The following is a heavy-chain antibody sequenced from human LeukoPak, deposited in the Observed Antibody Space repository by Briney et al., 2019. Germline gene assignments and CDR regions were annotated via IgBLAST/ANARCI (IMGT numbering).Heavy chain of an antibody. J-gene: IGHJ6*03. V-gene: IGHV3-53*01. CDR2: IYSGGST. Sequence: PGGSLRLSCAASGFTVSSNDMSWVRQAPGKGLEWVSVIYSGGSTYYADSVKGRFTISTDNSKNTLYLQMNRLRAEDTAVYYCARDGSSSWYNIKEDYSYMDVWGKGTTVTVSS. CDR1: GFTVSSND. CDR3: ARDGSSSWYNIKEDYSYMDV. D-gene: IGHD6-13*01.